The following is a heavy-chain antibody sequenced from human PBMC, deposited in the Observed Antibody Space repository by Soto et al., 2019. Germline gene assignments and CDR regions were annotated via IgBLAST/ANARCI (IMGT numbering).Heavy chain of an antibody. D-gene: IGHD1-26*01. V-gene: IGHV1-18*01. CDR2: ISAYNGNT. CDR1: GYTFTSYS. J-gene: IGHJ4*02. Sequence: QIQLVQSGAEVKKPGASVKVSCKASGYTFTSYSISWVRQAPGQGLEWMGRISAYNGNTNYAQKLQVRVTMTTDTYTSTAYMDLGSLRPDDTAVYYCARVTYSGGYKGAFDSWGQGTLVTVSS. CDR3: ARVTYSGGYKGAFDS.